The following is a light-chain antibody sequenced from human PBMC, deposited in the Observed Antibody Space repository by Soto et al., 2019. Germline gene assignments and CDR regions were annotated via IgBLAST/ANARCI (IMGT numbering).Light chain of an antibody. Sequence: EIVLTQSPGTLSLSQGERATLSCRASQTVSSNYLAWCQQRPGQAPRLLIYGASTRAAGIPDRFSGSGSGTDFTLTITRLEPEDSAVYFCQQYTGPPTTFGQGTRLEI. CDR1: QTVSSNY. CDR2: GAS. J-gene: IGKJ5*01. V-gene: IGKV3-20*01. CDR3: QQYTGPPTT.